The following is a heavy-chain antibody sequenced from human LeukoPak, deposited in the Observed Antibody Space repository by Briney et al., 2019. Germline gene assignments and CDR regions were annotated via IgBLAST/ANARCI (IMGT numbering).Heavy chain of an antibody. Sequence: ASVKVSCKASGYTFTGYYMHWVRQAPGQGLEWMGWINTNTGNPTYAQGFTGRFVFSLDTSVSTAYLQISSLKAEDTAVYYCARVYYDSSGSTKAFDIWGQGTMVTVSS. CDR2: INTNTGNP. CDR1: GYTFTGYY. CDR3: ARVYYDSSGSTKAFDI. D-gene: IGHD3-22*01. V-gene: IGHV7-4-1*02. J-gene: IGHJ3*02.